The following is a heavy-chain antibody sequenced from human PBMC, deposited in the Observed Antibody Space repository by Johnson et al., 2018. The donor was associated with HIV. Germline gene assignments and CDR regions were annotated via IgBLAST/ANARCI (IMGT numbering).Heavy chain of an antibody. V-gene: IGHV3-30-3*01. CDR3: VGRGGQWLVQSAFDI. Sequence: QVQLVESGGGVVQPGRSLRLSCAASGFTFSSYAMHWVRQAPGKGLEWVAVISYAGSNKYYADSVKGRFTIPRDNSKNTLYLQRNSLRAEDTAVYSGVGRGGQWLVQSAFDIWGQGTMVTVSS. CDR2: ISYAGSNK. D-gene: IGHD6-19*01. J-gene: IGHJ3*02. CDR1: GFTFSSYA.